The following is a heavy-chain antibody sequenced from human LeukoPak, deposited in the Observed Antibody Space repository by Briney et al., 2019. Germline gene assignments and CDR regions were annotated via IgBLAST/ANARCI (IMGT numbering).Heavy chain of an antibody. V-gene: IGHV3-11*01. CDR1: GFTFSDFY. J-gene: IGHJ4*02. CDR3: ARDDDSSGIDY. D-gene: IGHD3-22*01. Sequence: PGGSVTLLCAAWGFTFSDFYVSWIPQAPGRGREWVTYISSSGSTIYYADSVKGRFTTSRDNAKNSLYLQMNSLRAEDTAVYYCARDDDSSGIDYWGQGTLVTVSS. CDR2: ISSSGSTI.